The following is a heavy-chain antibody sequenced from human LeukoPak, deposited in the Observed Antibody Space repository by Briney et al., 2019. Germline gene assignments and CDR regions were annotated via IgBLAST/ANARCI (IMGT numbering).Heavy chain of an antibody. CDR2: TNPNSGNT. V-gene: IGHV1-8*01. J-gene: IGHJ6*02. CDR3: ARGRNYYGSGRSRYYGMDV. CDR1: GYTFTSYD. D-gene: IGHD3-10*01. Sequence: ASVKVSCKASGYTFTSYDINWVRQATGQGLEWMGWTNPNSGNTGYAQKFQGRVTMTRNTSISTAYMELSSLRSEDTAVYYCARGRNYYGSGRSRYYGMDVWGQGTTVTVSS.